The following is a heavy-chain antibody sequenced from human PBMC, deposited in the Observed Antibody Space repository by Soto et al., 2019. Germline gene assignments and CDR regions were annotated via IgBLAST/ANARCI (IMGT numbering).Heavy chain of an antibody. CDR2: IRSKAYGGTT. D-gene: IGHD2-15*01. J-gene: IGHJ5*02. CDR1: GFTFGGYA. Sequence: PGGSLRLSCTASGFTFGGYAMSWVRQAPGKGLEWVGFIRSKAYGGTTEYAASVKGRFTISRDDSKSIAYLQMNSLKTEDTAVYYCTGVVAVSGWFDAWGQGTLVTVSS. CDR3: TGVVAVSGWFDA. V-gene: IGHV3-49*04.